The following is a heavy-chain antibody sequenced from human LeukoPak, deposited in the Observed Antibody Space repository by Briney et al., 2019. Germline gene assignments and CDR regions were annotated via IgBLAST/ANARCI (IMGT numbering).Heavy chain of an antibody. CDR1: GFTVTDNY. D-gene: IGHD1-7*01. V-gene: IGHV3-53*01. Sequence: GGSLRLSCAASGFTVTDNYMNWVRQSSGKGLEWVSVIYSGGSTYYADSVKGRFTVSRDNSKNTLYLQMSSLRAEDTAVYYCAKDERNWNYNLASQTYDWGQGTLVTVSS. J-gene: IGHJ4*02. CDR2: IYSGGST. CDR3: AKDERNWNYNLASQTYD.